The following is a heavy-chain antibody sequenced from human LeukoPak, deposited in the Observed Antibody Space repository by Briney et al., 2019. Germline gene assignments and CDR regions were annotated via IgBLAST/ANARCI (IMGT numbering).Heavy chain of an antibody. CDR1: GYTLTELS. V-gene: IGHV1-24*01. CDR3: ATGPHFKMSY. J-gene: IGHJ4*02. Sequence: GASVKVSCKVSGYTLTELSMHWVRQAPGKGLEWMGGFDPEDGETIYAQKFQGRATMTEDTSTDTAYMELSSLRSEDTVVYYCATGPHFKMSYWGQGTLVTVSS. D-gene: IGHD5-24*01. CDR2: FDPEDGET.